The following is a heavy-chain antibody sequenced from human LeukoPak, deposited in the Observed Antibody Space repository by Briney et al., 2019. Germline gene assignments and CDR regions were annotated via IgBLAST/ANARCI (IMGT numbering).Heavy chain of an antibody. V-gene: IGHV1-18*01. D-gene: IGHD3-16*01. J-gene: IGHJ5*02. CDR2: ISFYNGNT. Sequence: GASVKVSCKASGYTFGSYCINWVRQAPGQGLEWMGWISFYNGNTNYVQKLQGRVTLTTDTSTSTAYMELRSLRSDDTAVYYCARDPGGFDPWGQGTRVTVSS. CDR3: ARDPGGFDP. CDR1: GYTFGSYC.